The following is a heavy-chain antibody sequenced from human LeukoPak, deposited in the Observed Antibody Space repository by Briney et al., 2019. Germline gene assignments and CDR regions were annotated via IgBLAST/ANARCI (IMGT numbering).Heavy chain of an antibody. CDR1: GYSFTSYW. V-gene: IGHV5-51*01. Sequence: GESLKISCKGSGYSFTSYWIGWVRQMPGKGLEWMGVIYPIDSDTKYSPSFQGQVTFSADKSISTAYLQWSSLKASDTAMYYCARHLPSTYYYDSSAYPPDDYWGQGTLVTVSS. CDR2: IYPIDSDT. J-gene: IGHJ4*02. CDR3: ARHLPSTYYYDSSAYPPDDY. D-gene: IGHD3-22*01.